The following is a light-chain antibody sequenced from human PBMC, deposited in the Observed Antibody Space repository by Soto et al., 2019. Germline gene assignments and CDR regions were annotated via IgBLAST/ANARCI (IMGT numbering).Light chain of an antibody. Sequence: QSALTQPASVSGSPGQSITISCTGTSRDVGGYNYVSWYQQHPGKAPKLMIYDVRNRPSEVSNRFSGSKSVNTASLTISGLQAEDEADYYCSSYTTISTYVFGTGTKLTVL. CDR1: SRDVGGYNY. V-gene: IGLV2-14*01. CDR2: DVR. J-gene: IGLJ1*01. CDR3: SSYTTISTYV.